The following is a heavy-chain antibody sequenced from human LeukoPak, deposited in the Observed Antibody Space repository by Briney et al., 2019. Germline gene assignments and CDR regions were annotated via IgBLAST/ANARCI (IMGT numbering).Heavy chain of an antibody. CDR2: ISYDGSNK. J-gene: IGHJ4*02. Sequence: GGSLRLSCAASGFTFSSYAMHWVRQAPGKGLEWVAVISYDGSNKYYADSVKGRFTISRDNSKNTLYLQMNSLRAEDTAVYYCARERPYYYGSGSYYNGYYFDYWGQVTLVTVSS. CDR1: GFTFSSYA. V-gene: IGHV3-30*04. CDR3: ARERPYYYGSGSYYNGYYFDY. D-gene: IGHD3-10*01.